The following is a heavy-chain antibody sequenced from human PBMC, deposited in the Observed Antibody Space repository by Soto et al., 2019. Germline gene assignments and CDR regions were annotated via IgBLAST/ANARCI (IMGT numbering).Heavy chain of an antibody. J-gene: IGHJ3*02. CDR3: ASPYSSSWAHAFDI. D-gene: IGHD6-13*01. CDR2: IDPSDSYT. CDR1: GYSFTSYW. V-gene: IGHV5-10-1*01. Sequence: GESLKISCEGSGYSFTSYWINWVRQMPGKGLEWMGRIDPSDSYTNYSPSFQGHVTISADKSISTAYLQWSSLKASDTAMYYCASPYSSSWAHAFDIWGQGTMVTVSS.